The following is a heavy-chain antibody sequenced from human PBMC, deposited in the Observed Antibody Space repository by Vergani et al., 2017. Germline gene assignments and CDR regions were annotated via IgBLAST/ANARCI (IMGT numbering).Heavy chain of an antibody. J-gene: IGHJ4*02. Sequence: EVELVQSGPEMRKPGESLNISCKGSEYSFGNYWIGWVRQMPGKGLVWMGIIYSADSDTRYSSSFQGQVTISADKSISTAFLQWDSLKALDTALYYCARHTTYTDSWGQGTLVTVSS. CDR2: IYSADSDT. CDR3: ARHTTYTDS. V-gene: IGHV5-51*01. D-gene: IGHD1-1*01. CDR1: EYSFGNYW.